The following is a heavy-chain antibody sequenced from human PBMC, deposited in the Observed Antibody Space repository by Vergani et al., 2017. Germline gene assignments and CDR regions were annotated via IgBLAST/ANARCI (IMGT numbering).Heavy chain of an antibody. J-gene: IGHJ4*02. CDR1: GFSFSSYG. D-gene: IGHD1-26*01. V-gene: IGHV3-30*02. CDR2: IRYDGTNK. Sequence: QVQLVESGGGVVQPGGSRRLSCAASGFSFSSYGTHWVRQAPGKGLEWVAFIRYDGTNKYYPDSVKGRFSISRDDSKNTVYLQMKSLTVEDTAVYYCARDRLGVTTSHYFDVWGQGVRVTVSS. CDR3: ARDRLGVTTSHYFDV.